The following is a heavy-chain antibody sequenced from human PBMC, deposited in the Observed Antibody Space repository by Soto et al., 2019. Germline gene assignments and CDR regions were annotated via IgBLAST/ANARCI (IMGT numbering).Heavy chain of an antibody. D-gene: IGHD3-22*01. J-gene: IGHJ4*02. CDR3: ARDYYDSSGSHHFDY. CDR2: IYYSGST. CDR1: GGSISSYY. V-gene: IGHV4-59*01. Sequence: SETLSLTCTVSGGSISSYYWSWIRQPPGKGLEWIGYIYYSGSTNYNPSLKSRVTISVDTSKKQFSLKLSSVTAADTAVYYCARDYYDSSGSHHFDYWGQGTLVTVS.